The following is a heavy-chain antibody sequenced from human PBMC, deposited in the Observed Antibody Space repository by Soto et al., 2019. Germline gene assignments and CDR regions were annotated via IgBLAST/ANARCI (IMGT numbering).Heavy chain of an antibody. V-gene: IGHV2-5*02. Sequence: QITLTESGPTLVEPTQTLTLTCTFSGFSLTTSGVGVGWIRQPPGKALECLALIYWDNDKRYSPSLKSRLTITKDISKTQVVLTMINMDPVDTATYYCAHRLDMRYNWNYGDFDYWGQGMLVTVSS. J-gene: IGHJ4*02. CDR3: AHRLDMRYNWNYGDFDY. CDR2: IYWDNDK. CDR1: GFSLTTSGVG. D-gene: IGHD1-7*01.